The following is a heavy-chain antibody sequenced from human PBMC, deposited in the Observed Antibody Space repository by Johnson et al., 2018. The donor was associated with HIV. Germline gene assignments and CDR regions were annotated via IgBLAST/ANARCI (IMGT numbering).Heavy chain of an antibody. Sequence: VLLVESGGGLAQPGRSLRLSCAASGFMFDDYAMHWVRQGPGKGLEWVSGINWNSGSIGYADAVKGRFTISRDNAKNSLYLQMNSLRVEDTAVYYCARELDGSGYHPAEAAFDIWGQGTLVTVSS. D-gene: IGHD3-22*01. CDR2: INWNSGSI. CDR1: GFMFDDYA. CDR3: ARELDGSGYHPAEAAFDI. V-gene: IGHV3-9*01. J-gene: IGHJ3*02.